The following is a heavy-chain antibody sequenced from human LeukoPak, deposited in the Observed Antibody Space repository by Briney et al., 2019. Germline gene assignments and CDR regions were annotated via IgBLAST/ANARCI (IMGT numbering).Heavy chain of an antibody. J-gene: IGHJ6*02. CDR3: ARGTGIAVAGTFFYYYYGMDV. CDR1: GFTFSSYS. Sequence: GGSLRLSCAASGFTFSSYSMNWVRQAPGKGLEWVSYISSSSSTIYYADSVKGRFTISRDNAKNSLYLQMNSLRDEDTAVYYCARGTGIAVAGTFFYYYYGMDVWGQGTTVTVSS. V-gene: IGHV3-48*02. D-gene: IGHD6-19*01. CDR2: ISSSSSTI.